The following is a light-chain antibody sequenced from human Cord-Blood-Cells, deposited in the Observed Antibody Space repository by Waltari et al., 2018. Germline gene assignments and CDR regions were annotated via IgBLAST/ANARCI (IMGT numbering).Light chain of an antibody. J-gene: IGLJ1*01. Sequence: SSELTQDPALSVALGQTVRITCQGDSLRSYYASWYQQKPGQAPVLVIYGKNNRPSGSPDRFSGSSSGKTASLTITGAQAEDEADYYCNSRDSSGNHPFGTGTKVTVL. CDR3: NSRDSSGNHP. V-gene: IGLV3-19*01. CDR1: SLRSYY. CDR2: GKN.